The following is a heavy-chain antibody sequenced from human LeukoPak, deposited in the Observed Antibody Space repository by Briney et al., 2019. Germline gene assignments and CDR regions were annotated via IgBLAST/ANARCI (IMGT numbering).Heavy chain of an antibody. V-gene: IGHV1-46*01. CDR3: ARGVLRYFDWLQNYYYYYYMDV. Sequence: ASVKVSCKASGYTFTSYYMHWVRQAPGQGLEWMGIINPSGGSTIYAQKFQGRVTMTRNTSISTAYMELSSLRSEDTAVYYSARGVLRYFDWLQNYYYYYYMDVWGKGTTVTISS. CDR2: INPSGGST. D-gene: IGHD3-9*01. J-gene: IGHJ6*03. CDR1: GYTFTSYY.